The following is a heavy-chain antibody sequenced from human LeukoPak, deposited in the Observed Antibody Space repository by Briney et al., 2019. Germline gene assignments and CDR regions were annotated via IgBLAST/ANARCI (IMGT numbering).Heavy chain of an antibody. V-gene: IGHV3-43D*03. CDR3: AKDMTDGQEMNYFDY. CDR1: GFTFDDYG. J-gene: IGHJ4*02. CDR2: ITWDGSYS. D-gene: IGHD5-24*01. Sequence: TGGSLRLSCAASGFTFDDYGMHWVRQAPGKGLEWVSLITWDGSYSYYADSAKGRFTISRENSKNSLYLQMNSLRAEDTALYYCAKDMTDGQEMNYFDYWGQGTLVTVSS.